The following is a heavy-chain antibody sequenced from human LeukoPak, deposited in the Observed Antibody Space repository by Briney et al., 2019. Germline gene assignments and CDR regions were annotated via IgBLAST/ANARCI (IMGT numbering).Heavy chain of an antibody. CDR3: ARGRAGSSPPYFDS. V-gene: IGHV4-59*01. CDR1: GGSFSGYY. J-gene: IGHJ4*02. D-gene: IGHD6-19*01. CDR2: IYYSGST. Sequence: SETLSLTCAVYGGSFSGYYWSWIRQPPGKGLEWIGYIYYSGSTNYNPSLKSRVTISVNTSKNQFSLELSSVTAADTAVYYCARGRAGSSPPYFDSWGQGTLVTVSS.